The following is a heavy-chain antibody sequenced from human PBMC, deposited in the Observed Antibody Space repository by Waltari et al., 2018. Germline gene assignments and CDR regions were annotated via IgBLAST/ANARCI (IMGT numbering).Heavy chain of an antibody. CDR1: GYTFTSYD. J-gene: IGHJ5*02. V-gene: IGHV1-2*02. Sequence: QVQLVQSGAEVKKPGASVKVSCKASGYTFTSYDINWVRQATGQGLEWMGWMNPNSGGTNYAQKFQGRVTMTRDTSISTAYMELSRLRSDDTAVYYCARDPLPKYSSGWDLRWFDPWGQGTLVTVSS. CDR3: ARDPLPKYSSGWDLRWFDP. CDR2: MNPNSGGT. D-gene: IGHD6-19*01.